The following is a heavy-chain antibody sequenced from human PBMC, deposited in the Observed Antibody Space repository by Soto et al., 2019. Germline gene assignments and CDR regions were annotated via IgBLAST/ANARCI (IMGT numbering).Heavy chain of an antibody. V-gene: IGHV5-51*01. CDR1: GYSFSDYW. CDR3: ARHAELRRVWTSGATGMDV. Sequence: GESLKISCKGSGYSFSDYWIAWVRQMPGKGLEWVGIIYPGDSYTNYSPSFQGHVTISADKSISTAYLQWSSLKASDTAMYYCARHAELRRVWTSGATGMDVWGQGTTVTVSS. J-gene: IGHJ6*02. D-gene: IGHD3-16*01. CDR2: IYPGDSYT.